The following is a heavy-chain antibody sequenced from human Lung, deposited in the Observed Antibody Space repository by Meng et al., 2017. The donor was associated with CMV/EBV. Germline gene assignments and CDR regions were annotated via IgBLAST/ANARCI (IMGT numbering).Heavy chain of an antibody. J-gene: IGHJ4*02. V-gene: IGHV1-2*02. CDR2: IDPRRGDT. Sequence: VHLPQSGAAVKKPGASEKVSCRASGYTITSYYIHWIRQAPGQGLEWMGWIDPRRGDTKYAQRFQGRVTLTRDTSIDTVYMELTSLTSDDTAVYYCARDDYGPFNYWGQGTLVTVSS. CDR3: ARDDYGPFNY. D-gene: IGHD4/OR15-4a*01. CDR1: GYTITSYY.